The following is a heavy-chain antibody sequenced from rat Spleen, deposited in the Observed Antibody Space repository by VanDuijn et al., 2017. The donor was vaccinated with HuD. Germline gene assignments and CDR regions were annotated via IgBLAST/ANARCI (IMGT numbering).Heavy chain of an antibody. Sequence: EVQLQESGPGLVKPSQSVSLTCSVTGYSITSSYRWNWIRKFPGNKLEWMGYINSAGSTNYNPSPKSRISITRDTSKNQFFLQVNSVTTEDTATYYCASLYSSYSLYYFDYWGQGVMVTVSS. V-gene: IGHV3-3*01. CDR3: ASLYSSYSLYYFDY. J-gene: IGHJ2*01. D-gene: IGHD1-2*01. CDR1: GYSITSSYR. CDR2: INSAGST.